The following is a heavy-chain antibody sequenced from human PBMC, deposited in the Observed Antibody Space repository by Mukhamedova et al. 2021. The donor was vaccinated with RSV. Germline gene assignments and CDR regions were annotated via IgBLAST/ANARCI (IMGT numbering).Heavy chain of an antibody. J-gene: IGHJ4*02. Sequence: GLEWVSGISDSGHNTYYLDSVRGRFTISRDNSENTLYLHMNSLRVDDTAVYYCATEVGATDHWGQGTRVTVPS. CDR3: ATEVGATDH. D-gene: IGHD1-26*01. V-gene: IGHV3-23*01. CDR2: ISDSGHNT.